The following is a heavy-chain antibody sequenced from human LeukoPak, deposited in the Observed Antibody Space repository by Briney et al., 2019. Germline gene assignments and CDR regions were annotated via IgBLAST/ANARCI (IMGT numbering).Heavy chain of an antibody. CDR1: GFTFSSYG. CDR2: IRYDGSNK. CDR3: AWARSYGDYEGIES. J-gene: IGHJ4*02. Sequence: GGSLRLSCAASGFTFSSYGMHWVRQAPGKGLEWVAFIRYDGSNKYYADSVKGRFTISRDSAKNSLSLQMNSLRVEDTAMYYCAWARSYGDYEGIESWGQGTLVTVSS. D-gene: IGHD4-17*01. V-gene: IGHV3-30*02.